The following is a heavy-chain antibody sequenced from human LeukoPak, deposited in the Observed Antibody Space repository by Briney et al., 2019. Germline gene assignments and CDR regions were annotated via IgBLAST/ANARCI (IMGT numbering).Heavy chain of an antibody. Sequence: PGGSLRLSCGASGFPFSSYWMHWVRQAPGKGLVWVSLINSDGSSTRYADSVKGRFTISRDNAKNTLYLQMNSLRAEDTAVYYCARRAGFEGMNYFDYWGQGTLVTVSS. D-gene: IGHD5-12*01. CDR2: INSDGSST. CDR3: ARRAGFEGMNYFDY. V-gene: IGHV3-74*01. J-gene: IGHJ4*02. CDR1: GFPFSSYW.